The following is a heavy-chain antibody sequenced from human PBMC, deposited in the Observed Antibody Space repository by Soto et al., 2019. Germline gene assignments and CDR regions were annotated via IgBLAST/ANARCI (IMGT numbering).Heavy chain of an antibody. Sequence: SETLSLTCTVSGGSISSGDYYWSWIRQPPGKGLEWIGYIYYSGSTYYNPSLKSRVTISVDTSKNQFSLKLSSVTAADTAVYYCAREFIAAAGFDYWGQGTLVTVSS. V-gene: IGHV4-30-4*02. CDR3: AREFIAAAGFDY. J-gene: IGHJ4*02. CDR2: IYYSGST. CDR1: GGSISSGDYY. D-gene: IGHD6-13*01.